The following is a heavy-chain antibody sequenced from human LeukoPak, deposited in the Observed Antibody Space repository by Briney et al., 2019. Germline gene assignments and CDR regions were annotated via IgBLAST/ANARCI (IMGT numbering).Heavy chain of an antibody. Sequence: GGSLRLSCAASGFSFSSYAMSWVRQAPGKGLEWVSYITADGTNKYYADSVKGRFTISRDNAKNSLYLQMNSLRVDDTAIYYCAREVEWELPDYWGQGTLVTVSS. CDR3: AREVEWELPDY. J-gene: IGHJ4*02. V-gene: IGHV3-48*03. CDR2: ITADGTNK. D-gene: IGHD1-26*01. CDR1: GFSFSSYA.